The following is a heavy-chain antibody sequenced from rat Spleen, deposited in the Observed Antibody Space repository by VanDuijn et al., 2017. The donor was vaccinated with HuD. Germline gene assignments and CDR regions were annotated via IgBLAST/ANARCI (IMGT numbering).Heavy chain of an antibody. V-gene: IGHV5-29*01. CDR2: ISASGSRT. Sequence: EVQLVESDGGLVQPGRSLKLSCAASGFTFSDYYMAWVRQGPTQGLEWVATISASGSRTFDPDSVKGRFTVSRENAKSSLYLQMNILESEDTATYYCARQMANKYFDYWGQGVMVTVSS. J-gene: IGHJ2*01. CDR1: GFTFSDYY. CDR3: ARQMANKYFDY. D-gene: IGHD1-10*01.